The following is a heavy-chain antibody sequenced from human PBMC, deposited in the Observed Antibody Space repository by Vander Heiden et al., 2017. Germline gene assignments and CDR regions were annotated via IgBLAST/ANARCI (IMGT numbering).Heavy chain of an antibody. Sequence: QVQLVQSGAEVQKPGASVKVSCKASGYTFTNYYMHWVRQAPGQGLEWMGIINPSGGSTSFAQKFQGRVTMTRDTSTSTVYMELSSLRSEDTAVYYCTRGARRDCTGPWGQGTLVTVSS. CDR3: TRGARRDCTGP. D-gene: IGHD2-21*02. CDR2: INPSGGST. V-gene: IGHV1-46*03. CDR1: GYTFTNYY. J-gene: IGHJ5*02.